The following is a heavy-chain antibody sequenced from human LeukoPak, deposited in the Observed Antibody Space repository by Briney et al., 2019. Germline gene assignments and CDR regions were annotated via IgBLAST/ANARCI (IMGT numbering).Heavy chain of an antibody. V-gene: IGHV3-53*01. CDR1: GFTVSSNY. J-gene: IGHJ4*02. D-gene: IGHD4-11*01. CDR2: IYSGGST. CDR3: AKENADMTTDTIYFDY. Sequence: GGSLRLSCAASGFTVSSNYMSWVRQAPGKGLEWVSVIYSGGSTYYADSVKGRFTISRDNSKNTLYLQMNSLRAEDTAVYYCAKENADMTTDTIYFDYWGQGTLLTVSS.